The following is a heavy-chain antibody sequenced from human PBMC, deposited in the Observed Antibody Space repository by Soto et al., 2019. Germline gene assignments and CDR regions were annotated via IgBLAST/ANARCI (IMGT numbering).Heavy chain of an antibody. J-gene: IGHJ6*02. CDR2: IYYSGST. V-gene: IGHV4-59*01. CDR1: GGSISSYY. Sequence: KTSETLSLTCTVSGGSISSYYWSWIRQPPGKGLEWIGYIYYSGSTNYNPSLKGRVTISVDTSKNQFSLKLSSVTAADTAVYYCARKDYYYYGMDAWGQGTTVTVSS. CDR3: ARKDYYYYGMDA.